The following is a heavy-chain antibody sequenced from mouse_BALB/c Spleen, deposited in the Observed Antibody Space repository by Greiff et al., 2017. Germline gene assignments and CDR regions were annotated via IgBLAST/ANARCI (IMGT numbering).Heavy chain of an antibody. V-gene: IGHV1-14*01. CDR3: AREGHYYGYLDY. Sequence: VQLKESGPELVKPGASVKMSCKASGYTFTSYVMHWVKQKPGQGLEWIGYINPYNDGTKYNEKFKGKATLTSDKSYSTAYMELSSLTSEDAAVYYGAREGHYYGYLDYWGQGTTRTVSS. CDR2: INPYNDGT. J-gene: IGHJ2*01. D-gene: IGHD1-2*01. CDR1: GYTFTSYV.